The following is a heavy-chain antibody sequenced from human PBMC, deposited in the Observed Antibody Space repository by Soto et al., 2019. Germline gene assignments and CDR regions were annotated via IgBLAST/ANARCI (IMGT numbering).Heavy chain of an antibody. CDR1: GGSITTSNFY. D-gene: IGHD3-10*01. V-gene: IGHV4-39*01. CDR3: ATGGDYYYFYMDV. Sequence: QLQLQESGPGLVKPSETLSLTCTVSGGSITTSNFYWGWIRQPPGKGLEWIGSIYYSGSTYYNPSLKSRVTISVDTSKHQFSLKLTSVTAADTAVYYCATGGDYYYFYMDVWDKGTTVTVSS. CDR2: IYYSGST. J-gene: IGHJ6*03.